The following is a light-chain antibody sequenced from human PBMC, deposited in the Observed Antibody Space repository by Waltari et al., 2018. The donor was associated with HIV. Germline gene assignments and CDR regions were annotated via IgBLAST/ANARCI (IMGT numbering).Light chain of an antibody. CDR3: HQGT. J-gene: IGKJ3*01. Sequence: EIVLTQSPATMSLSPGERATLSCRTSQTVNSYLAWYQHRPGQAPRLLIYDASTRATGIPARFSCSGSGTHFTLTISSLEPEDFAVYYCHQGTFGPGTKVSVK. CDR2: DAS. CDR1: QTVNSY. V-gene: IGKV3-11*01.